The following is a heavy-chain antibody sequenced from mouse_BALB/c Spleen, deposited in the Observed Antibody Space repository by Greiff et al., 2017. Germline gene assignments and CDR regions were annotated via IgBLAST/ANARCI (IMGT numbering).Heavy chain of an antibody. D-gene: IGHD2-4*01. Sequence: EVQLVESGGGLVKPGGSLKLSCAASGFTFSSYTMSWVRQTPEKRLEWVATISSGGSYTYYPDSVKGRFTISRDNAKNTLYLQMSSLKSEDTAMYYCTRDHDYALDYWGQGTTLTVSS. CDR3: TRDHDYALDY. CDR2: ISSGGSYT. CDR1: GFTFSSYT. V-gene: IGHV5-6-4*01. J-gene: IGHJ2*01.